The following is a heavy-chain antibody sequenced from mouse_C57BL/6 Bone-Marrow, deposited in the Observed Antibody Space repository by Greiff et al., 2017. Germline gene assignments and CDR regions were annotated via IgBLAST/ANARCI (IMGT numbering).Heavy chain of an antibody. Sequence: QVQLQQSDAELVKPGASVKISCKVSGYTFTDHTIHWVKQRPEQGLEWIGYIYPRAGSTKYNEKFKAKATLTADKSSSTAYMQLNSLTSEYSAVYFCARTTTVAYFDYWGQGTTLTVSS. CDR1: GYTFTDHT. CDR3: ARTTTVAYFDY. V-gene: IGHV1-78*01. D-gene: IGHD1-1*01. CDR2: IYPRAGST. J-gene: IGHJ2*01.